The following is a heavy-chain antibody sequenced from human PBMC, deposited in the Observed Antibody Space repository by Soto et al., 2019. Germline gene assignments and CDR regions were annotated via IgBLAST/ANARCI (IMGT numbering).Heavy chain of an antibody. CDR1: GFTFSPYC. CDR3: AKDVRPDGFWDFDY. V-gene: IGHV3-23*01. D-gene: IGHD5-12*01. Sequence: GGSLRLSYAASGFTFSPYCMNWVRQAPGRGLEWVSAILGNGETFYADSVKGRFTISRDNSKNTLYLQMNSLRAEDTAVYYCAKDVRPDGFWDFDYWGRGTLVTVSS. J-gene: IGHJ4*02. CDR2: ILGNGET.